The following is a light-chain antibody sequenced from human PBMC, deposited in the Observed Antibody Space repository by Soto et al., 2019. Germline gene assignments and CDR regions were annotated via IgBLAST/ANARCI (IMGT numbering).Light chain of an antibody. V-gene: IGLV2-23*01. CDR1: SSDVGSYNL. CDR3: CSYAGSSTPLFV. Sequence: QSVLTQPASVSGSPGQSITISCTGTSSDVGSYNLVSWYQQHPGKAPKLMIYEGSKRPSGVSNLFSGSKSGNTASLTISGFQAEDEADYYCCSYAGSSTPLFVFGTGTKVTVL. CDR2: EGS. J-gene: IGLJ1*01.